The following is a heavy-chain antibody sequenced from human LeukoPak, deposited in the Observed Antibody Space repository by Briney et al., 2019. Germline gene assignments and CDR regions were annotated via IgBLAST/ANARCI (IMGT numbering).Heavy chain of an antibody. CDR1: GFTFSSYS. V-gene: IGHV3-48*04. J-gene: IGHJ4*02. D-gene: IGHD4-17*01. Sequence: GGSLRLSCAASGFTFSSYSMNWVRQAPGKGLEWVSYISSSLFTVHYADSVKGRFTISRDNAKNSLYLQMNSLRAEDTAVFYCARAVTTGVIIDYWGQGTLVTVSS. CDR2: ISSSLFTV. CDR3: ARAVTTGVIIDY.